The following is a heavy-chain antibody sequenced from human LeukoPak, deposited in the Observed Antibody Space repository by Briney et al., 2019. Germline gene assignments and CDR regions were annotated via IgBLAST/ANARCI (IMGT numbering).Heavy chain of an antibody. Sequence: PPGGSLRLSCAASGFTFSNYWMNWVRQAPGKGMEWVAIIEKDGSEILYVDSVKGRFTISRDNAKNSLYLQMNSLRAEDTAVYYCAAGAGWLIDLWGQGTLVTVSS. CDR1: GFTFSNYW. CDR3: AAGAGWLIDL. V-gene: IGHV3-7*01. J-gene: IGHJ4*02. D-gene: IGHD6-19*01. CDR2: IEKDGSEI.